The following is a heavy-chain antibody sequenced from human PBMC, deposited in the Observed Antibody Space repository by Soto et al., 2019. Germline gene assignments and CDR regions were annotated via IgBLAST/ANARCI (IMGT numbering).Heavy chain of an antibody. J-gene: IGHJ4*02. D-gene: IGHD1-26*01. CDR3: AKRGSGTYYID. CDR1: GFTFSSYA. CDR2: ISGSGGST. V-gene: IGHV3-23*01. Sequence: EVQLLESGGGLVQPGGSLRLSCAASGFTFSSYAMNWVRQAPGKGLEWVSTISGSGGSTYYADSVKGRFTISRDNAKNTLYLQMNSLRAEDTAVYYCAKRGSGTYYIDWGQGTLVTVSS.